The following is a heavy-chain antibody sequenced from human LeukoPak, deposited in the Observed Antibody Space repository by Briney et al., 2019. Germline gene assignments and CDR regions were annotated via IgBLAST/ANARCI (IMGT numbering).Heavy chain of an antibody. D-gene: IGHD2-2*01. CDR1: GGSISSGSYY. Sequence: PSETLSLTCTVSGGSISSGSYYWSWIRQHPGKGLEWIGYIYHRGSTQNNPSLKSRVTISVDTSKNQFSLKLSSVTAADTAVYYCARGPLTRYQLLSRNWFDPWGQGTLVTVSS. J-gene: IGHJ5*02. CDR3: ARGPLTRYQLLSRNWFDP. V-gene: IGHV4-31*03. CDR2: IYHRGST.